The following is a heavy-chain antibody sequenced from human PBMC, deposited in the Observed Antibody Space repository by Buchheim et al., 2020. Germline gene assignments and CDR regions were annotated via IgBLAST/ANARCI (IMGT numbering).Heavy chain of an antibody. Sequence: EVQLVESGGGWVQPGGSLRLSCAASGFTFSTYWMSWVRQAPGKGLEWVANVKFDGSEKYYVDSVKDRFTISRDNAKSSLYLQMNSLGADDTAVYYCVRDNNDVFDYWGQGTL. CDR3: VRDNNDVFDY. CDR2: VKFDGSEK. CDR1: GFTFSTYW. J-gene: IGHJ4*02. V-gene: IGHV3-7*01. D-gene: IGHD2-8*01.